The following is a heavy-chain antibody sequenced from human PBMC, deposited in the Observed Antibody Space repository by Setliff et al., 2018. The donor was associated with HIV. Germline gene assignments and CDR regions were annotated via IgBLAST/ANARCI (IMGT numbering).Heavy chain of an antibody. Sequence: SETLSLTCTVSGGSISSSSHYWSWIRQPAGKGLEWIGRIYTSGSTTYNPSLKSRVTISVDTSKNQFSLKLYSVTAADTAVYYCARSGYGFDIWGLGTMVTVSS. CDR2: IYTSGST. CDR1: GGSISSSSHY. J-gene: IGHJ3*02. V-gene: IGHV4-61*02. CDR3: ARSGYGFDI. D-gene: IGHD3-10*01.